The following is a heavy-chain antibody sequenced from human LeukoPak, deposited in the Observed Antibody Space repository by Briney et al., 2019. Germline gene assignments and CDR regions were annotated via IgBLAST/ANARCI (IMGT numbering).Heavy chain of an antibody. CDR1: GFTFSDYY. D-gene: IGHD3-9*01. Sequence: PGGSLRLSCATSGFTFSDYYMRWIRQAPGKGLECVSYISSSGTYINSADSVKGRLTISRDYPKNSLYLQMSSLRAEDTAVYYCARQGGDILTGYLDYWGQGTLVTVSS. V-gene: IGHV3-11*03. J-gene: IGHJ4*02. CDR2: ISSSGTYI. CDR3: ARQGGDILTGYLDY.